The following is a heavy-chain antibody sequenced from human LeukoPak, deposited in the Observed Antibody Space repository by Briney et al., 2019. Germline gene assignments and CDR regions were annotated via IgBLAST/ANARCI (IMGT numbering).Heavy chain of an antibody. J-gene: IGHJ4*02. Sequence: PGRSLRLSCAASGFTFDDYAMHWVRQAPGKGLEWVSGISWNSGSIGYADSVKGRFTISRDNAKNSLYLQMNSLRAEDTALYYCARVPYRYSSGWLYFDYWGQGTLVTVSS. CDR3: ARVPYRYSSGWLYFDY. D-gene: IGHD6-19*01. V-gene: IGHV3-9*01. CDR1: GFTFDDYA. CDR2: ISWNSGSI.